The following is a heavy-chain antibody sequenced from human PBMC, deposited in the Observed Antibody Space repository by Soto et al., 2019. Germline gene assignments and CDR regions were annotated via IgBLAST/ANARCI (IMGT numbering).Heavy chain of an antibody. J-gene: IGHJ4*02. CDR3: ARAGQYYDASGYAN. V-gene: IGHV1-18*01. D-gene: IGHD3-22*01. CDR1: GYSFATSG. CDR2: ISAYNGNS. Sequence: QVKLVQSGAEVKKPGASIKVSCKASGYSFATSGMTWVRQAPGQGLEWVGWISAYNGNSNYDQNLQDRVIMTTDTSTTTAYLELRNLRSDDSAVYYCARAGQYYDASGYANWGQGTLVTVSS.